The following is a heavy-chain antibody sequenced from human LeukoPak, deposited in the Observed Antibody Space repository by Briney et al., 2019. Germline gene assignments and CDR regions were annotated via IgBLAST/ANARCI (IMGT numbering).Heavy chain of an antibody. J-gene: IGHJ4*02. CDR1: GFTFSSYW. CDR3: AKEGDYYDSSGTYYFDY. Sequence: GGSLRLSCAASGFTFSSYWMSWVRQAPGKGLEWVANIKQDGSEKYYVDSVKGRFTISRDNAKNSLYLQMNSLRTEDTALYYCAKEGDYYDSSGTYYFDYWGQGTLVTVSS. D-gene: IGHD3-22*01. CDR2: IKQDGSEK. V-gene: IGHV3-7*03.